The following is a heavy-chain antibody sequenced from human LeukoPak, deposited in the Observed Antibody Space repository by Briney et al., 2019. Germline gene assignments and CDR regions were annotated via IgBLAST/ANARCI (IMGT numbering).Heavy chain of an antibody. CDR2: FYTSGST. V-gene: IGHV4-61*02. Sequence: KASETLSLTXTVSGGSIRSGSYYWSWIRQPAGKGLEWIGRFYTSGSTNYNPSLESRVTISVDTSKNQFSLKLSSVTAADTAVYYCARATMIVVIDAFDIWGQGTMVTVSS. J-gene: IGHJ3*02. D-gene: IGHD3-22*01. CDR3: ARATMIVVIDAFDI. CDR1: GGSIRSGSYY.